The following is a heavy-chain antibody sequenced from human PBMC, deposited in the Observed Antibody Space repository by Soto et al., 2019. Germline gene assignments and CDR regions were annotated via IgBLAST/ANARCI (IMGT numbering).Heavy chain of an antibody. D-gene: IGHD3-10*01. CDR2: ISAYNDNT. J-gene: IGHJ6*02. Sequence: ASVKVSCKASGYTFTSYGISWVRQAPGQGLEWMGWISAYNDNTNYAQKLQGRVTMTTDTSTSTAYMDLRSLRSDDTAVYYCARDDGGLLWSGELLYKRGRYYYGMDVWGQGTTVTVSS. CDR1: GYTFTSYG. CDR3: ARDDGGLLWSGELLYKRGRYYYGMDV. V-gene: IGHV1-18*01.